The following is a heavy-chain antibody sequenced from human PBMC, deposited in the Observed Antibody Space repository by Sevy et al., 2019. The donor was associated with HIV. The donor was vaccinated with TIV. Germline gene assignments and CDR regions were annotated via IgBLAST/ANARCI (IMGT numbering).Heavy chain of an antibody. CDR3: TTAAVAGLDAFDI. J-gene: IGHJ3*02. Sequence: GSLRLSCAASGFTFSNAWMSWVRQAPGKGLEWVGRIKSKTDGGTTDYAAPVKGRFTISRDDSKNTLYLQMNSLKTEDTAVYYCTTAAVAGLDAFDIWGQGTMVTVSS. CDR2: IKSKTDGGTT. CDR1: GFTFSNAW. V-gene: IGHV3-15*01. D-gene: IGHD6-19*01.